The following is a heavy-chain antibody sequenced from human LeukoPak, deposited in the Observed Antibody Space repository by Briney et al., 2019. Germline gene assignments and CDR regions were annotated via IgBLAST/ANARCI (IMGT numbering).Heavy chain of an antibody. Sequence: GGSLRLSCAASGFTFSSYAMSWVRQAPGKGLEWVPAISGSGGSTYYADSVKGRFTISRDNSKNTLYLQMNSLRAEDTAVYYCAKALSTVTTSGYFDYWGQGTLVTVSS. D-gene: IGHD4-17*01. J-gene: IGHJ4*02. CDR3: AKALSTVTTSGYFDY. V-gene: IGHV3-23*01. CDR2: ISGSGGST. CDR1: GFTFSSYA.